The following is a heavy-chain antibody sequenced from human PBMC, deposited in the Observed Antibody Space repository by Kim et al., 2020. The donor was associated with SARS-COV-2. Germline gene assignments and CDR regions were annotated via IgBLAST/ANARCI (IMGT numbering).Heavy chain of an antibody. J-gene: IGHJ3*02. CDR2: ISGSGGST. CDR1: GFTFSSYA. D-gene: IGHD1-26*01. V-gene: IGHV3-23*01. Sequence: GGSLRLSCAASGFTFSSYAMSWVRQAPGKGLEWVSAISGSGGSTYYADSVKGRFTISRDNSKNTLYLQMNSLRGEDTAVYYCAKAILFGSGSYHRGGQTDAFDIWGQGTMVTVSS. CDR3: AKAILFGSGSYHRGGQTDAFDI.